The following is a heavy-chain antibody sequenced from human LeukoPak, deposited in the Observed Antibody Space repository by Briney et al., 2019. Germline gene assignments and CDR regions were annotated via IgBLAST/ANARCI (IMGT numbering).Heavy chain of an antibody. D-gene: IGHD4-23*01. Sequence: GGSLRLSCAASGFTFSSYAMHWVRQAPGKGLEWVAVISYDGSNKYYADSVKGRFTISGDNSKNTLYLQMNSLRVEDTAVYYCARGRPHGNDYWGQGTLVTVSS. CDR3: ARGRPHGNDY. J-gene: IGHJ4*02. CDR1: GFTFSSYA. V-gene: IGHV3-30*04. CDR2: ISYDGSNK.